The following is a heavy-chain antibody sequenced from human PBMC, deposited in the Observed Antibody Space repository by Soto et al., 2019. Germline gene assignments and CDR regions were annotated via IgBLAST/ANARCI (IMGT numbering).Heavy chain of an antibody. CDR1: GFTFSNYW. Sequence: GSLRLSCAVSGFTFSNYWMHWVRQAPGKGLVWVSRINADGSSTSYADSVKDRFTISRDNAKNKLYLQMNSLRAEDTAVYYCAIRASYYDSSGYFDYWGQGTLVTVSS. J-gene: IGHJ4*02. CDR2: INADGSST. D-gene: IGHD3-22*01. V-gene: IGHV3-74*01. CDR3: AIRASYYDSSGYFDY.